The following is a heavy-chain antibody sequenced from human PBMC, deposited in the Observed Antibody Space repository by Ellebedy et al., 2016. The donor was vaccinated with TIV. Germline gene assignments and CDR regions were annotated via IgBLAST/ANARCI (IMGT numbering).Heavy chain of an antibody. J-gene: IGHJ5*02. D-gene: IGHD3-10*01. CDR1: GFIFSDYY. Sequence: GESLKISCAASGFIFSDYYMTWVRQAPGKGLEWVSYISGSARTIYYADSVKGRFTISRDKAKNSLSLQMNSLRAEDTAVYYCARELRTMLRGAYLASWGQGILVTVSS. CDR2: ISGSARTI. V-gene: IGHV3-11*01. CDR3: ARELRTMLRGAYLAS.